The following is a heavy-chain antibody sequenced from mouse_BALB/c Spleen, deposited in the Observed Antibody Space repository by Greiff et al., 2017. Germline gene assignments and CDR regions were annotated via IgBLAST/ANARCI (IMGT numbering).Heavy chain of an antibody. CDR1: GFAFSSYD. CDR3: ARHVNGGRYFDV. V-gene: IGHV5-12-1*01. Sequence: EVKLVESGGGLVKPGGSLKLSCAASGFAFSSYDMSWVRQTPEKRLEWVAYISSGGGSTYYPDTVKGRFTISRDNAKNTLYLQMSSLKSEDTAMYYCARHVNGGRYFDVWGAGTTVTVSS. CDR2: ISSGGGST. J-gene: IGHJ1*01.